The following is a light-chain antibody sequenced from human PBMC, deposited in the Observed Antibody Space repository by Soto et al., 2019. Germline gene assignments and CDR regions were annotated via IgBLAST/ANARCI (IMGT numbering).Light chain of an antibody. V-gene: IGKV3-11*01. CDR3: VQRSTWPWT. Sequence: IVLTQSPATLSLSPGARATLSCRAGQSVSNYLAWYQQKPGQAPRLLIYDTFNRATGIPARFSGSGSGTDFTLTISSLEPEDLSVYFCVQRSTWPWTSGQGTKVDIK. CDR2: DTF. CDR1: QSVSNY. J-gene: IGKJ1*01.